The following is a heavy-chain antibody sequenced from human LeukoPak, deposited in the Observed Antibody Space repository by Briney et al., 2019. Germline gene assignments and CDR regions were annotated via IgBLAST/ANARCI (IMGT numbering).Heavy chain of an antibody. D-gene: IGHD6-6*01. V-gene: IGHV1-46*01. CDR1: GYTFTSYY. CDR3: AYSSSILNAFDI. J-gene: IGHJ3*02. Sequence: ASVKVSCKASGYTFTSYYMHWVRQAPGQGLEWIGIINPSGGSTSYAQKCEGRVTITRDMSTSTVYMELSSLRSEDTAVYYCAYSSSILNAFDIWGQGTMVTVSS. CDR2: INPSGGST.